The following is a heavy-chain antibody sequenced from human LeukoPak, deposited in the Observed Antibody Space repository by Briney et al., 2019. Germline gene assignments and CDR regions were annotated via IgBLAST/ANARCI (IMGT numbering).Heavy chain of an antibody. CDR2: ISAYNGNT. Sequence: GASVKVSCKASGYTFTSYGISWVRQAPGQGLEWMGWISAYNGNTNYAQKFQDRITLTTDTSTSTAYVELGSLRSDDTAVYYCARDRGSLAVDDSRTSDFWGQGTLVTVSS. CDR3: ARDRGSLAVDDSRTSDF. CDR1: GYTFTSYG. D-gene: IGHD6-19*01. V-gene: IGHV1-18*01. J-gene: IGHJ4*02.